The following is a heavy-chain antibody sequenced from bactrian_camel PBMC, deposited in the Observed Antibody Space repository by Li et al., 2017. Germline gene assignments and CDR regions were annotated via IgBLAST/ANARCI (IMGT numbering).Heavy chain of an antibody. CDR3: VRGWDDDTWSFNY. CDR2: ISSDGST. J-gene: IGHJ4*01. V-gene: IGHV3S55*01. CDR1: GLSFDDSD. Sequence: HVQLVESGGGSVQAGGSLRLSCTASGLSFDDSDMGWYRQAPGNECELVSSISSDGSTYYADSAKGRFTISQASAKNTMYLQMNSLKPEDTAVYYCVRGWDDDTWSFNYWGQGTQVTVS. D-gene: IGHD3*01.